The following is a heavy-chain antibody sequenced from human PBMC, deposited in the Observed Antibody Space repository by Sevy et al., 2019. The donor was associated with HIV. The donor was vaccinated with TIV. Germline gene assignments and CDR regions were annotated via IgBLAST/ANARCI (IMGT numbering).Heavy chain of an antibody. CDR1: GFTFSSYE. J-gene: IGHJ4*01. CDR3: VREGLGGYSYSLDY. Sequence: GGSLRLSCTASGFTFSSYEMNWVRQAPGKGLEWVSYISNSGSTIHYSDSVKGRFTISRDNAKNSLFLQMNSLSAEDTAVYYCVREGLGGYSYSLDYWGHGTLVTVSS. CDR2: ISNSGSTI. V-gene: IGHV3-48*03. D-gene: IGHD5-18*01.